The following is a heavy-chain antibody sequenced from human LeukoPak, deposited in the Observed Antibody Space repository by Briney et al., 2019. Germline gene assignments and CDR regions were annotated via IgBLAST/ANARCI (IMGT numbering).Heavy chain of an antibody. CDR2: KDYSGST. CDR3: ARVTGYMIEDYFDY. D-gene: IGHD3-22*01. V-gene: IGHV4-59*01. Sequence: LSETLSLTCTVSGGSISRYYWSWIRQPPGKGLEWIGYKDYSGSTNYNRSLKSRVTISVDTSKNQFSLKLSSVTAADTAVYYCARVTGYMIEDYFDYWGQGTLVTVSS. J-gene: IGHJ4*02. CDR1: GGSISRYY.